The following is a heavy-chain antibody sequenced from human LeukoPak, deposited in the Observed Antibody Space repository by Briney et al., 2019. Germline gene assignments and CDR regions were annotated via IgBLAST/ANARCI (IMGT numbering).Heavy chain of an antibody. CDR2: IYYSGST. Sequence: PSETLSLTCTVSGGSISSYYWSWIRQPPGKGLEWIGYIYYSGSTNYNPSLKSRVTISVDTSKNQFSLKLSSVTAADTAVYYCARHGDGLFDYWGQGTLVTVSS. CDR1: GGSISSYY. J-gene: IGHJ4*02. CDR3: ARHGDGLFDY. D-gene: IGHD2-21*02. V-gene: IGHV4-59*08.